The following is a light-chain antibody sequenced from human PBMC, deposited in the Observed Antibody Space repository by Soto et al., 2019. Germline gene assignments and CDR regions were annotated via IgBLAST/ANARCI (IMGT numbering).Light chain of an antibody. V-gene: IGKV3-15*01. CDR3: QQYHTWPLT. CDR1: QSVSNY. CDR2: STS. Sequence: PGERATLSCRTSQSVSNYLAWYQQKPGQAPRLLIYSTSTRAIDTADRFSGSGSGTDFTLTVSSLQSEDFAVYYCQQYHTWPLTFGGGTKVDIK. J-gene: IGKJ4*01.